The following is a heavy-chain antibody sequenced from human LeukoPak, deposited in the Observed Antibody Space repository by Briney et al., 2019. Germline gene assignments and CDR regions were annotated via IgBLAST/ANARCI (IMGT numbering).Heavy chain of an antibody. J-gene: IGHJ3*02. Sequence: AGGSLRLSCAASGFTFDDYGMSWVRQAPGKGLEWVSGINWNGGSTGYADSVKGRFTISRDNAKNSLYLQMNSLRAEDTALYYCARVRITMIVGYLDAFDIWGQGTMVTVSS. V-gene: IGHV3-20*04. CDR2: INWNGGST. CDR1: GFTFDDYG. D-gene: IGHD3-22*01. CDR3: ARVRITMIVGYLDAFDI.